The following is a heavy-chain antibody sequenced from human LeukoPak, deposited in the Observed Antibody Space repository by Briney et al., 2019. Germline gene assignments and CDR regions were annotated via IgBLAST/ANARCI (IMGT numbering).Heavy chain of an antibody. Sequence: SETLSLTCTVSGGSISSSSYYWGWIRQPPGKGLEWIGSIYYSGSTYYNPSLKSRVTTSVDTSKNQFSLKLSSVTAADTAVYYYARDAVGATTKFDYWGQGTLVTVSS. CDR2: IYYSGST. CDR3: ARDAVGATTKFDY. D-gene: IGHD1-26*01. CDR1: GGSISSSSYY. J-gene: IGHJ4*02. V-gene: IGHV4-39*07.